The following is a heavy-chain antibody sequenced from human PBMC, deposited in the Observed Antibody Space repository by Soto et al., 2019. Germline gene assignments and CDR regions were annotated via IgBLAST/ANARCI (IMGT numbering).Heavy chain of an antibody. D-gene: IGHD4-17*01. Sequence: QLQLQESGPGLVKPSETLSLTCTVSGGSISSSSYYWGWIRQPPGKGLEWIGSIYYSGSTYYNPSLKSRVTISVDTSKNQFSLKLSSVTAADTAVYYCARRDYGGNSGLGYWGQGTLVTVSS. CDR2: IYYSGST. CDR3: ARRDYGGNSGLGY. V-gene: IGHV4-39*01. J-gene: IGHJ4*02. CDR1: GGSISSSSYY.